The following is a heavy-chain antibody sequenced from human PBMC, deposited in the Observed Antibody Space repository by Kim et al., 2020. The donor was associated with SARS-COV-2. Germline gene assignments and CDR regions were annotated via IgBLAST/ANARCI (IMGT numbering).Heavy chain of an antibody. CDR2: INHSGST. V-gene: IGHV4-34*01. J-gene: IGHJ4*02. Sequence: SETLSLTCAVYGGSFSGYYWSWIRQPPGKGLEWIGEINHSGSTNYNPSLKSRVTISVDTSKNQFSLKLSSVTAADTAVYYCARGIKGGWYLSSPFGFDYWGQGTLVTVSS. D-gene: IGHD6-19*01. CDR3: ARGIKGGWYLSSPFGFDY. CDR1: GGSFSGYY.